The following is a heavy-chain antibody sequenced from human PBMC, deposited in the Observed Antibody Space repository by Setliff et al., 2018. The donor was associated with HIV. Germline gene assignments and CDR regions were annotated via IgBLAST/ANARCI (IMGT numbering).Heavy chain of an antibody. CDR3: ARGGSGNSYNGAFDY. CDR2: IYTSGST. J-gene: IGHJ4*02. D-gene: IGHD3-10*01. V-gene: IGHV4-4*08. Sequence: SETLSLTCTVSGGSISSYYWSWIRQPPGKGLEWIGSIYTSGSTNYNPSLKSRLTISLATKTQFSLKLSSVTAADTAVYYCARGGSGNSYNGAFDYWGQGTLVTVSS. CDR1: GGSISSYY.